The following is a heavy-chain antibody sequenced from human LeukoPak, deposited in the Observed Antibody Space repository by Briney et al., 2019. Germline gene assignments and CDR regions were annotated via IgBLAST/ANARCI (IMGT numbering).Heavy chain of an antibody. Sequence: SETLSLTCTVSGYSISSGYYWGWIRQPPGKGLEWIGSIYHSGSTYYNPSLKSRVTISVDTSKNQFSLKLSSVTAADTAVYYCARGGYSGYDLPGYWGQGSLVTVSS. V-gene: IGHV4-38-2*02. J-gene: IGHJ4*02. CDR3: ARGGYSGYDLPGY. CDR2: IYHSGST. CDR1: GYSISSGYY. D-gene: IGHD5-12*01.